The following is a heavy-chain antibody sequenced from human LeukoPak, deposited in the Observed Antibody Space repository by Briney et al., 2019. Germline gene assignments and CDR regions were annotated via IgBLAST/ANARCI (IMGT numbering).Heavy chain of an antibody. Sequence: SETLSLTCTVSGGSISSSTYYRGWIRRPPGKGLEWIGSIYYSGSTSYNPSLKSRVTISVDTSKNQFSLKLSSVTAADTAVYYCARQGGTYSQFDYWGQGTLVTVSS. CDR3: ARQGGTYSQFDY. V-gene: IGHV4-39*01. J-gene: IGHJ4*02. D-gene: IGHD1-26*01. CDR1: GGSISSSTYY. CDR2: IYYSGST.